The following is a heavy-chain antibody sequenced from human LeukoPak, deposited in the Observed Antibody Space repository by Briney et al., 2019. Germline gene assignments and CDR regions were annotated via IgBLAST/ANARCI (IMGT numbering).Heavy chain of an antibody. D-gene: IGHD6-13*01. CDR1: GGSIRSSH. J-gene: IGHJ5*02. CDR3: AKAAGYSTIYWFDP. CDR2: IYYSGTS. Sequence: SETLSLTCTVSGGSIRSSHWSWIRQPPGKGLEFIGYIYYSGTSNYNPSLKSRVTMSVDTSNNQFSLKLNSVSAADTAVYYCAKAAGYSTIYWFDPWGQGTLVTVSS. V-gene: IGHV4-59*01.